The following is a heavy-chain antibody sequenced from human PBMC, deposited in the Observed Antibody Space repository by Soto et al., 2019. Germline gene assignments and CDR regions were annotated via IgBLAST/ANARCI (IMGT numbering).Heavy chain of an antibody. CDR1: GFTFSSYA. Sequence: GGSLRLSCAASGFTFSSYAMSWGRQAPGKGLEWVSAISGSGGSTYYADSVKGRFTISRDNSKNTLYLQMNSLRAEDTAVYYCAKDYLYYYDSSGLFDYWGQGTLVTVSS. CDR3: AKDYLYYYDSSGLFDY. J-gene: IGHJ4*02. CDR2: ISGSGGST. D-gene: IGHD3-22*01. V-gene: IGHV3-23*01.